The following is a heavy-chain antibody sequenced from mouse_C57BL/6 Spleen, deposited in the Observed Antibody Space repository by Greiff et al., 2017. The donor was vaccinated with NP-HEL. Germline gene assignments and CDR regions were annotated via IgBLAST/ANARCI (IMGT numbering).Heavy chain of an antibody. Sequence: EVQVVESGGGLVKPGGSLKLSCAASGFTFSDYGMHWVRQAPEKGLEWVAYISSGSSTIYYADTVKGRFTISRDNAKNTLFLQMTSLRSEDTAMYYCARGNYVSAWFAYWGQGTLVTVSA. CDR2: ISSGSSTI. CDR3: ARGNYVSAWFAY. V-gene: IGHV5-17*01. CDR1: GFTFSDYG. D-gene: IGHD2-1*01. J-gene: IGHJ3*01.